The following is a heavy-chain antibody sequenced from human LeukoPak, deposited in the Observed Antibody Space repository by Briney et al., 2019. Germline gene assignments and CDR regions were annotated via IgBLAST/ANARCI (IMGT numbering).Heavy chain of an antibody. CDR1: GFTFRSYS. CDR2: ISSSGSTI. V-gene: IGHV3-48*04. CDR3: ARDFGSSGWLAYFDY. Sequence: GGSLRLSCAASGFTFRSYSMNWVRQTPGKGLEWVSYISSSGSTIYYADSVKGRFTISRDNAKNSLYLQMNSLRAEDTAVYYCARDFGSSGWLAYFDYWGQGTLVTVSS. D-gene: IGHD6-19*01. J-gene: IGHJ4*02.